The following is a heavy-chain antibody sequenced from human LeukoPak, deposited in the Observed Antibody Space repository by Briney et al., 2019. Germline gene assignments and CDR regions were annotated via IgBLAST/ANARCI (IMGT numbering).Heavy chain of an antibody. CDR3: ARDYGDYDY. CDR2: MSAYNGNT. D-gene: IGHD4-17*01. J-gene: IGHJ4*02. V-gene: IGHV1-8*01. CDR1: GYTFTSYD. Sequence: ASVKVSCKASGYTFTSYDINWVRQATGQGLEWMGWMSAYNGNTNYAQKFQGRVTMTRDTSISTAYMELSRLRFDDTAVYYCARDYGDYDYWGQGTLVTVSS.